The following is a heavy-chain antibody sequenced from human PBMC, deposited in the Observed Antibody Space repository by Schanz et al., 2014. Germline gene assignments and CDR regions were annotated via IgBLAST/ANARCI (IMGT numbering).Heavy chain of an antibody. CDR3: ARGPDSTSADVTRGRRRYYFDY. CDR2: IHHSGST. V-gene: IGHV4-34*01. J-gene: IGHJ4*02. CDR1: GGSFSGYY. D-gene: IGHD6-13*01. Sequence: QVQLQQWGAGLLKPSETLSLTCAVYGGSFSGYYWTWIRQPPGKGLEWIGEIHHSGSTNYNPSLKRRVTISVDTSKNQFSLKLSSVTAADTAVYYCARGPDSTSADVTRGRRRYYFDYWGQGTLVTVSS.